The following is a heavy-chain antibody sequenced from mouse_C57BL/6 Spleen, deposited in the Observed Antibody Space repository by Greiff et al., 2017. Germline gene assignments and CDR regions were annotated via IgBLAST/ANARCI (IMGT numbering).Heavy chain of an antibody. CDR1: GYTFTSYW. CDR2: IYPGSGST. J-gene: IGHJ3*01. V-gene: IGHV1-55*01. D-gene: IGHD2-1*01. Sequence: VQLQQSGAELVKPGASVKMSCKASGYTFTSYWITWVKQRPGQGLEWIGDIYPGSGSTNYNEKFKSKATLTVDTSSSTAYMQLSSLTSEDSAVYYCAREGNGNYVAWFAYWGQGTLVTVSA. CDR3: AREGNGNYVAWFAY.